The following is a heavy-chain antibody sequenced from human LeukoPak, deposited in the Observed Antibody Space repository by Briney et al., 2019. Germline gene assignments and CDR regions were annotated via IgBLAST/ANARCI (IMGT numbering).Heavy chain of an antibody. Sequence: GGSLRLSCAASGFTFSSYAMSWVRQAPGKGLEWVSAISSSGGSTYYADSVKGRFTISRDNSKNSLYLQMNSLRAEDTAVYYCARGNEFSSGYYYYYYYMDVWGKGTTVTVSS. CDR2: ISSSGGST. V-gene: IGHV3-23*01. CDR1: GFTFSSYA. CDR3: ARGNEFSSGYYYYYYYMDV. J-gene: IGHJ6*03. D-gene: IGHD3-22*01.